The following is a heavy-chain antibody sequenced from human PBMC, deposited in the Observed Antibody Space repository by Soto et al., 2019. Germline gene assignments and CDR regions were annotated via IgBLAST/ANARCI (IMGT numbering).Heavy chain of an antibody. D-gene: IGHD3-10*01. Sequence: EVQLVESGGGLIQPGGSLRLSCAVSGFTVSNNYMSWVRQAPGKGLEGVSVIYSGGYTAYGDSVKGRFTISRDNSKNTLSPQRKSRGAGDRAVFFCATHPGGGGYWGQGTLVTVSS. CDR2: IYSGGYT. CDR3: ATHPGGGGY. CDR1: GFTVSNNY. J-gene: IGHJ4*02. V-gene: IGHV3-53*01.